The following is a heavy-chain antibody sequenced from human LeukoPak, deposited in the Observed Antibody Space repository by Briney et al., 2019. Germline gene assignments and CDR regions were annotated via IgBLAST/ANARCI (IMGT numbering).Heavy chain of an antibody. V-gene: IGHV3-30-3*01. CDR3: ARDTVSDY. D-gene: IGHD4-17*01. CDR2: ISHDGINR. J-gene: IGHJ4*02. CDR1: GFTFSNYA. Sequence: PGGSLRLSCAASGFTFSNYAMHWVRQAPGKGLEWVAVISHDGINRYYADSVKGRFTVSRDNSKNTLYLQMNSLRAEDTAVYYCARDTVSDYWGQGTLVTVSS.